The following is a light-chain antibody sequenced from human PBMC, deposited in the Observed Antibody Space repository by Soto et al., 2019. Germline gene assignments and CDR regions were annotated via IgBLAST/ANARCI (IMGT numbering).Light chain of an antibody. CDR2: ANS. Sequence: QSVLTQPPSVSGAPGQRVTISCTGSSSNIGAGYDVHWYQQLPGTAPKLLIYANSNRPSGVPDRFSGSKSGTSASLGITGLQAEDEGDYYCQSYDSSLSGSVVFGGGTKLTVL. V-gene: IGLV1-40*01. CDR3: QSYDSSLSGSVV. CDR1: SSNIGAGYD. J-gene: IGLJ2*01.